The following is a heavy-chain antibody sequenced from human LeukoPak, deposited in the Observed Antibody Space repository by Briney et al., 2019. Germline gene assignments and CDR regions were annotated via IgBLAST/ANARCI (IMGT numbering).Heavy chain of an antibody. J-gene: IGHJ4*02. CDR3: AKARVGRYSYGSFDY. CDR1: GFTFSSYS. CDR2: ISSGSDHI. Sequence: GGSLRLSCVASGFTFSSYSMNWVRQAPGKGLEWVSSISSGSDHIYYADSVRGRFTISRDNAKNSLYLQMNSLRAEDTAVYYCAKARVGRYSYGSFDYWGQGTLVTVSS. D-gene: IGHD5-18*01. V-gene: IGHV3-21*04.